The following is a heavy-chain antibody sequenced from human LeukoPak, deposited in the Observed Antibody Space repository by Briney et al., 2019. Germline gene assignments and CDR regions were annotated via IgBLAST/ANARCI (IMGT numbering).Heavy chain of an antibody. CDR1: GGSISSGSYY. D-gene: IGHD6-13*01. CDR3: ARIVPPNRKGGSWYRGFDP. CDR2: IYTSGST. J-gene: IGHJ5*02. Sequence: PSQTLSLTCTVSGGSISSGSYYWSWIRQPAGKGLEWIGRIYTSGSTNYNPSLKSRVTISVDTSKNQFSLKLSSVTAADTAVYYCARIVPPNRKGGSWYRGFDPWGQGTLVTVSS. V-gene: IGHV4-61*02.